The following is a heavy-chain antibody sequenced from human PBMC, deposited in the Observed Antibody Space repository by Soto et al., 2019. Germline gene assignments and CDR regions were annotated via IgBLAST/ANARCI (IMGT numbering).Heavy chain of an antibody. CDR2: INHSGST. J-gene: IGHJ4*02. CDR3: ARGRSYYYGSGSLSKYLDY. V-gene: IGHV4-34*01. CDR1: DGYIRGYY. Sequence: PSETLSVTCAVYDGYIRGYYWSWISKKPGKGLEWIGEINHSGSTNYNPSLKSRVTISVDTSKNQFSLKLSSVTAADTAVYYCARGRSYYYGSGSLSKYLDYWGQGTQVTVSS. D-gene: IGHD3-10*01.